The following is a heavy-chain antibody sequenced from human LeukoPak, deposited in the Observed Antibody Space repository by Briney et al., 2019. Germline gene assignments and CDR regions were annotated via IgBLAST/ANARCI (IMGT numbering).Heavy chain of an antibody. D-gene: IGHD1-7*01. V-gene: IGHV3-48*01. CDR3: ARDLNYSPD. J-gene: IGHJ4*02. CDR2: ISSSSSTI. Sequence: GSLRLSCAASGFTFSSYSMNWVRQAPGKGLEWVSYISSSSSTIYYADSVKGRFIISRDNAKNSLYLQMNSLRAEDTAVYYCARDLNYSPDWGQGTLVTVSS. CDR1: GFTFSSYS.